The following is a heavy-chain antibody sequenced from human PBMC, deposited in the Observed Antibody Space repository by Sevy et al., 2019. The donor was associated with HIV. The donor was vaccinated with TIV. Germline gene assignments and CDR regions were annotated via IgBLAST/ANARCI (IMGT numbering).Heavy chain of an antibody. D-gene: IGHD2-15*01. V-gene: IGHV6-1*01. CDR2: TYYRSKWYH. CDR3: ARDRCSSDGICYYFDY. J-gene: IGHJ4*02. Sequence: KQSQTLSLTCAISGDTVSSNIAAWNWIRQSPSRGLEWLGRTYYRSKWYHDYAVSVKSRITINPDTSKNQFSLQLNSVTPEDTAVYYCARDRCSSDGICYYFDYWGQGTLVTVSS. CDR1: GDTVSSNIAA.